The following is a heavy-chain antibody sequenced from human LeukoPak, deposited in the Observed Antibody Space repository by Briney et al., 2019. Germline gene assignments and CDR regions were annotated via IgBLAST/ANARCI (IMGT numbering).Heavy chain of an antibody. Sequence: SETLSLTCTVSGGSISSYFWTWVRQPPGKGLEWIGYISYIGSTNYNPSLKSRVTMSVDTSKNQFSLKLSSVTAADADVYYCAGGSVEARNYYYYLDVWGKGTTVTVSS. CDR3: AGGSVEARNYYYYLDV. J-gene: IGHJ6*03. CDR1: GGSISSYF. D-gene: IGHD3-10*01. V-gene: IGHV4-59*01. CDR2: ISYIGST.